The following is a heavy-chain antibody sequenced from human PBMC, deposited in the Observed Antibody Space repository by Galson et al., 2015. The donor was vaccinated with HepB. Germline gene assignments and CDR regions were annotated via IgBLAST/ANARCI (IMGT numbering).Heavy chain of an antibody. D-gene: IGHD4-23*01. CDR3: ARDFGGNLLDY. J-gene: IGHJ4*02. CDR2: ISSNRGST. V-gene: IGHV3-64*01. Sequence: SLRLSCAASGFPYSSFGMHWVRLAPGKGLEKVSVISSNRGSTYYATSVKGRFTISRDNSKNTLYLQMGSLRPEDMAVYYCARDFGGNLLDYWGQGTLVTVSS. CDR1: GFPYSSFG.